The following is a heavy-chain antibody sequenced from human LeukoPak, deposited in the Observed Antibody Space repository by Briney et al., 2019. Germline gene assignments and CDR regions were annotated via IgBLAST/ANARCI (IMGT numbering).Heavy chain of an antibody. D-gene: IGHD4-23*01. V-gene: IGHV3-48*01. CDR1: GFTFSSYS. Sequence: PGGSLRLSCAASGFTFSSYSMNWVRQAPGKGLEWVSYISSSSSSIYYADSVKGRFTTSRDNSKNTLYLQMNSLRAEDTAVYYCAKDYGGNSLDYWGQGTLVTVSS. J-gene: IGHJ4*02. CDR3: AKDYGGNSLDY. CDR2: ISSSSSSI.